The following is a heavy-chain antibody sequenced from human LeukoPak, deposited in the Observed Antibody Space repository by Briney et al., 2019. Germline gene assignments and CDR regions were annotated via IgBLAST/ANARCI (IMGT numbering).Heavy chain of an antibody. D-gene: IGHD6-13*01. V-gene: IGHV4-59*01. CDR1: GGSISSYY. J-gene: IGHJ5*02. Sequence: SETLSLTCTVSGGSISSYYWSWIRQPPGKGLDWIGYIYYSGSTNYNPSLKRRVTISGDTSKNQLSLKLSSVTSADTAVYYCARLTPAAGSNWFDPWGQGTLVTVSS. CDR3: ARLTPAAGSNWFDP. CDR2: IYYSGST.